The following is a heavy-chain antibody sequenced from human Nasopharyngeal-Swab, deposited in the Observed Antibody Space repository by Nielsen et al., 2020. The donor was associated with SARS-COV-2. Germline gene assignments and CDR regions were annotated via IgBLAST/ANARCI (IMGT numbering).Heavy chain of an antibody. D-gene: IGHD4-17*01. J-gene: IGHJ2*01. V-gene: IGHV4-34*01. CDR3: ARGHRRTTVTNYWYFDL. Sequence: PGKGLEWIGEINHSGSTNYNPSLKSRVTISVDTSKNQFSLKLSSVTAADTAVYYCARGHRRTTVTNYWYFDLWGRGTLVTVS. CDR2: INHSGST.